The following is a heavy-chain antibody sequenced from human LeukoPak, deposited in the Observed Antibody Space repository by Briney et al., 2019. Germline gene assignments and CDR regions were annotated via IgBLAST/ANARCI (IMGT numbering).Heavy chain of an antibody. CDR2: LYHSDSA. CDR3: ARQHDSYYYYYIDV. J-gene: IGHJ6*03. V-gene: IGHV4-38-2*01. CDR1: GYSISNGYY. Sequence: PSETLSLTCAVSGYSISNGYYWVWIRQPRGRGLEWIGSLYHSDSAYYNTSLRSRVSMSVDTSKNQFSLTLSFVTAADTAVYYCARQHDSYYYYYIDVWGSGTTVTVSS.